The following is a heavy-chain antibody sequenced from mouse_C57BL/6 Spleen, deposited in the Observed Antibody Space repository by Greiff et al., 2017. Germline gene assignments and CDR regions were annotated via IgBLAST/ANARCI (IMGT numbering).Heavy chain of an antibody. Sequence: QVQLQQSGAELARPGASVKLSCKASGYTFTSYGISWVKQRTGQGLEWTGEIYPRSGNTYYNEKFKGKATLTADKSSSTAYMELRSLTSEDSAVYFCARYGTPLYYFDYWGQGTTLTVSS. CDR1: GYTFTSYG. V-gene: IGHV1-81*01. J-gene: IGHJ2*01. D-gene: IGHD1-1*01. CDR3: ARYGTPLYYFDY. CDR2: IYPRSGNT.